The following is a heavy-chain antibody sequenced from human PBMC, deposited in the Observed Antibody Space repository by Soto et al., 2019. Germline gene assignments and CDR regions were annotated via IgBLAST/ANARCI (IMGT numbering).Heavy chain of an antibody. CDR1: GGTFSSYA. CDR3: ARTYDTTGPIDY. V-gene: IGHV1-69*13. CDR2: IIPIFGTA. Sequence: ASVKVSCKASGGTFSSYAISWVRQAPGQGLEWMGGIIPIFGTANYAQNFQGRVTITADESTSTAYMELSSLRSEDTAVYYCARTYDTTGPIDYWGQGTLVTVSS. J-gene: IGHJ4*02. D-gene: IGHD3-9*01.